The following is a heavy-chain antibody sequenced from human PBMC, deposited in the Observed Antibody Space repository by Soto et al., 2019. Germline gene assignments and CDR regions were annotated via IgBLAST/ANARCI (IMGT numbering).Heavy chain of an antibody. CDR2: IYDSGTT. D-gene: IGHD3-3*01. Sequence: SEILSLTCVVSSYVIESGHYWGWVRQPPGKGLGWVGSIYDSGTTYYNPSLRSRVTISADTSKNQFSLSLTSATAADTAVYYCARSPQYYTPGSSPFDYWGPGTMVTVSS. V-gene: IGHV4-38-2*01. CDR1: SYVIESGHY. J-gene: IGHJ4*03. CDR3: ARSPQYYTPGSSPFDY.